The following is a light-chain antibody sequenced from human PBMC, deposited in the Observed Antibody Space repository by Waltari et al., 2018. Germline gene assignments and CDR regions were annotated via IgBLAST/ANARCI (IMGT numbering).Light chain of an antibody. CDR1: QSVGRS. V-gene: IGKV3-20*01. J-gene: IGKJ4*02. CDR3: QHYVRLPVT. CDR2: GAS. Sequence: EIVLTQSPGILSLSPGEGATLSCRASQSVGRSLAWYQQKPGQAPRLVISGASNRATGIPDRFSGSGSGTDFSLTISRLEPEDFAVYYCQHYVRLPVTFDRGTKVEIK.